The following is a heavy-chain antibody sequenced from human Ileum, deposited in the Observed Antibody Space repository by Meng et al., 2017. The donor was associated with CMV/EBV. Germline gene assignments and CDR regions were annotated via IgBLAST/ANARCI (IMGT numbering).Heavy chain of an antibody. J-gene: IGHJ4*02. CDR1: GNIFTGYY. CDR2: INLNSGVI. D-gene: IGHD7-27*01. V-gene: IGHV1-2*02. Sequence: VQRGKLGTWLKKPGACGKVSGKASGNIFTGYYMHWVRQAPGQGLEWVGCINLNSGVIDFAQKFQGRITLTRDTSITTAYMELTRLIYDDTAVYYCARENWVYDYWGQGTLVTVSS. CDR3: ARENWVYDY.